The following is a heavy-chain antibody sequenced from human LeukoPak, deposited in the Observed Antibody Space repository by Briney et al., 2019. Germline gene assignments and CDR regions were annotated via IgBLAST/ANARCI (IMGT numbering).Heavy chain of an antibody. CDR2: IYYSGRT. J-gene: IGHJ6*03. D-gene: IGHD5-18*01. V-gene: IGHV4-39*01. Sequence: PSETLSLTCIVSGGSISRSSYYWGWIRQPPGKGLEWIGSIYYSGRTYYNPSLKSRVTISVDTSKNQFSLKLSSVTAADTAVYYCARLILGYSYGIDYYYYYMDVWGKGTTVTVSS. CDR1: GGSISRSSYY. CDR3: ARLILGYSYGIDYYYYYMDV.